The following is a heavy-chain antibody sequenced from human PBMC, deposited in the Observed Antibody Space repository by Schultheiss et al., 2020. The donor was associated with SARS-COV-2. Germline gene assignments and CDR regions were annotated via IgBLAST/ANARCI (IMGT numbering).Heavy chain of an antibody. J-gene: IGHJ2*01. CDR1: GFTFSSYW. CDR3: ARGRGLWYFDL. Sequence: GESLKISCAASGFTFSSYWMSWVRQAPGKGLEWVANIKQDGSEKYYVDSVKGRFTISRHNSKNTLYLQMNSLRAEDTAVYYCARGRGLWYFDLWGRGTLVTVSS. V-gene: IGHV3-7*03. CDR2: IKQDGSEK.